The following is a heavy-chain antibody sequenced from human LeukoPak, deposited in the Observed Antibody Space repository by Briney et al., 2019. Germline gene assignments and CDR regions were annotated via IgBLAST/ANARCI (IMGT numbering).Heavy chain of an antibody. Sequence: ASVKVSCKVSGYTLTELSMHWVQQAPGKGLEWMGGFDPEDGETIYAQKFQGRVTMTEDTSTDTAYMELSSLRSEDTAVYYCATVACSSTSCYKAFDYWGQGTLVTVSS. CDR3: ATVACSSTSCYKAFDY. CDR1: GYTLTELS. D-gene: IGHD2-2*02. CDR2: FDPEDGET. V-gene: IGHV1-24*01. J-gene: IGHJ4*02.